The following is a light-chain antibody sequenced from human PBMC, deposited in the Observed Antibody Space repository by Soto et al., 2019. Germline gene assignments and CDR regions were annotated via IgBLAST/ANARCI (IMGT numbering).Light chain of an antibody. V-gene: IGLV2-11*01. CDR1: SSDVGGYNY. Sequence: QSVLTQPRSVSGSPGQSVIISSTGTSSDVGGYNYVSWYQQHPGKAPKLMIYDVSKRPSGVPDRFSGSKSGNTASLTISGLQAEDEADYYCCSSVGSYTSVFGGGTKLTVL. CDR2: DVS. CDR3: CSSVGSYTSV. J-gene: IGLJ3*02.